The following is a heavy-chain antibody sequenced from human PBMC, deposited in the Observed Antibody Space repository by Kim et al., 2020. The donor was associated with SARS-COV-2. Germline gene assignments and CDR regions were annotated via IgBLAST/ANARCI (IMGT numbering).Heavy chain of an antibody. CDR1: GFTVSSNY. CDR3: ASPYYYDSSGYYHQTRYYYYYGMDV. Sequence: GGSLRLSCAASGFTVSSNYMSWVRQAPGKGLEWVSVIYSGGSTYYADSVKGRFTISRDNSKNTLYLQMNSLRAEDTAVYYCASPYYYDSSGYYHQTRYYYYYGMDVWGQGTTVTVSS. V-gene: IGHV3-66*01. CDR2: IYSGGST. J-gene: IGHJ6*02. D-gene: IGHD3-22*01.